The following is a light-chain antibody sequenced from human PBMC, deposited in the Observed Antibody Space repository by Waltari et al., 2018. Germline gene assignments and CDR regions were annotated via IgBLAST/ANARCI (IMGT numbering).Light chain of an antibody. V-gene: IGLV1-40*01. CDR3: QSYDTKVGVV. J-gene: IGLJ2*01. CDR2: GVN. Sequence: QSVLTQPPSVSGAPGQRVTISCTGSWSNIGAGYDVPWYQQLPGKSPTLLVYGVNTRPPGGPDRFFGSKSGTSASLAIPGLQPEDEADYYCQSYDTKVGVVFGGGSKLTVL. CDR1: WSNIGAGYD.